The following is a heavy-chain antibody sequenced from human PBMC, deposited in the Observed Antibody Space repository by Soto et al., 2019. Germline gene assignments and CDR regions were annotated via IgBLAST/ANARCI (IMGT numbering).Heavy chain of an antibody. CDR2: IIPIFGTA. D-gene: IGHD6-19*01. Sequence: ASVKVSCKASGGTFSSYAISWVRQAPGQGLEWMGGIIPIFGTANYAQKFQGRVTITADESTSTAYMELSSLRSEDTAVYYCARDALPWLVPLHEYYFDYWGQGTLVTVS. V-gene: IGHV1-69*13. CDR1: GGTFSSYA. CDR3: ARDALPWLVPLHEYYFDY. J-gene: IGHJ4*02.